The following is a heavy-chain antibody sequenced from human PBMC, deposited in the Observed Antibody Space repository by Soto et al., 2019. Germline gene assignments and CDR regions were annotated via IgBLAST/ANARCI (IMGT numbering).Heavy chain of an antibody. CDR1: GFTFSSYG. D-gene: IGHD3-10*01. CDR3: ARDLYDSGSYYPLDY. Sequence: GGSLRLSCAASGFTFSSYGMHWVRQAPGKGLEWVAVIWYDGGNKYYADSVKGRFTISRDNSKNTLYLQMNSLRAEDTAVYYCARDLYDSGSYYPLDYWGQGTLVTVPS. J-gene: IGHJ4*02. V-gene: IGHV3-33*01. CDR2: IWYDGGNK.